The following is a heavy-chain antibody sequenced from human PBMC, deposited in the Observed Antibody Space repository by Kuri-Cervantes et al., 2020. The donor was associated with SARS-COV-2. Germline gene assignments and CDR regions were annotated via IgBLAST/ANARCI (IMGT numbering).Heavy chain of an antibody. CDR2: ISYDGSNK. D-gene: IGHD3-10*01. V-gene: IGHV3-30*04. J-gene: IGHJ4*02. CDR1: GFTFSSYA. CDR3: ARSPGAYFDY. Sequence: GESLKISCAASGFTFSSYAMHWVRQAPGKGLEWVAVISYDGSNKYYADSVKGRFTISRDNPKSTLYLQMNSLRAEDTAVYYCARSPGAYFDYWGQGTLVTVSS.